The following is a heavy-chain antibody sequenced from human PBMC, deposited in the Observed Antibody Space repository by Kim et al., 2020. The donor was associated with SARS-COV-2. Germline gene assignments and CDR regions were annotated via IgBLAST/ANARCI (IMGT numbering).Heavy chain of an antibody. J-gene: IGHJ4*02. CDR1: GFTFSSYG. CDR3: ASNRNYYGSGSYILDY. CDR2: ISYDGSNK. D-gene: IGHD3-10*01. V-gene: IGHV3-30*03. Sequence: GGSLRLSCAASGFTFSSYGMHWVRQAPGKGLEWVAVISYDGSNKYYADSVKGRFTISRDNSKNTLYLQMNSLRAEDPAVYYCASNRNYYGSGSYILDYWGQGTLVTVSS.